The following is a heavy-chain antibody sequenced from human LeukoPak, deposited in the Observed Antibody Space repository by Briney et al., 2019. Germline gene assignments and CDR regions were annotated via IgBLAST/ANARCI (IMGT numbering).Heavy chain of an antibody. D-gene: IGHD1-1*01. CDR1: GGSFNFYA. CDR2: IVPILATT. J-gene: IGHJ6*04. Sequence: SVKVSCKATGGSFNFYAIAWVRQAPAQGLEWMEGIVPILATTNYAHKFQDGVTISADNSTSTAYMELSSLKSDDTAVYYCARVSYNWILHGRPYYYGMDVWGKGTTVTVSS. CDR3: ARVSYNWILHGRPYYYGMDV. V-gene: IGHV1-69*10.